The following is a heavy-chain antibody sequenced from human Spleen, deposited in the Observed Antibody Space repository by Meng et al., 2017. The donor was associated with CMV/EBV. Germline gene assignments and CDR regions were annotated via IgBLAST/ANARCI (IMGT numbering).Heavy chain of an antibody. Sequence: GGSLRLSCAVSGFTLSSNWMHWVRQVPGKGLVWVSRIDDTGTGTSYADSVKGRFTISRDNSKNTLSLQMNSLRAEDTAVYYCSKDSLYAISGVVTLGYWGQGTLVTVSS. J-gene: IGHJ4*02. CDR3: SKDSLYAISGVVTLGY. V-gene: IGHV3-74*01. CDR2: IDDTGTGT. D-gene: IGHD3-3*01. CDR1: GFTLSSNW.